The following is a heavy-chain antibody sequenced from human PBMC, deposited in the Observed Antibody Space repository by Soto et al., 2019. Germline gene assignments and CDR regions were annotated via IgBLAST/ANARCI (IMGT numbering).Heavy chain of an antibody. CDR2: ISAYNGNT. J-gene: IGHJ6*03. V-gene: IGHV1-18*01. CDR1: GYTFTSYG. D-gene: IGHD2-2*01. CDR3: EICSSTSCYYYYYYMDV. Sequence: QVQLVQSGAEVKKPGASVKVSCKASGYTFTSYGISWVRQAPGQGLEWLGWISAYNGNTNYAQKLQGRVTMTTDTSTSTDYMELRSLRSDDTAVYYCEICSSTSCYYYYYYMDVWGKGPTVNVSS.